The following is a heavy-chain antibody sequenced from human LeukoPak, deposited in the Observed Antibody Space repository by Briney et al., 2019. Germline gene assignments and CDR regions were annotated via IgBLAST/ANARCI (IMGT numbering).Heavy chain of an antibody. CDR1: GGSISSGGYY. CDR3: ARPQMVGARGFDP. V-gene: IGHV4-39*07. D-gene: IGHD1-26*01. CDR2: INHSGST. J-gene: IGHJ5*02. Sequence: PSETLSLTCTVSGGSISSGGYYWSWIRQPPGKGLEWIGEINHSGSTNYNSSLKSRVTISVDTSKNQFSLKLSSVTAADTAVYYCARPQMVGARGFDPGGQETLVPVSS.